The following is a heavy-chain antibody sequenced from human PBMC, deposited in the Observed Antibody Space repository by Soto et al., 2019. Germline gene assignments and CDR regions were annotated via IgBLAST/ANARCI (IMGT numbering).Heavy chain of an antibody. J-gene: IGHJ4*02. V-gene: IGHV3-21*01. CDR3: ASSPYYYDSSGYWAY. Sequence: PGGSLRLSCAASGFTFSSYSMNWVRQAPGKGLEWVSSISSSSSYIYYADSVKGRFTISRDNAKNSLYLQMNSLRAEDTAVYYCASSPYYYDSSGYWAYWGPGTQVTVSS. CDR1: GFTFSSYS. D-gene: IGHD3-22*01. CDR2: ISSSSSYI.